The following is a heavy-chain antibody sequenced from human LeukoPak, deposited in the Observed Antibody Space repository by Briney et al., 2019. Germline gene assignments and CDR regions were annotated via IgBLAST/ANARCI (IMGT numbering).Heavy chain of an antibody. CDR2: IYYSGST. J-gene: IGHJ4*02. D-gene: IGHD4-23*01. Sequence: PSETLSLTCTVSGGSISSYYWSWIRQPPGKGLEWIGYIYYSGSTNYNPSLKGRVTISVDTSKNQFSLKLSSVTAADTAVYYCARVRPFYGGNSVLNYFDYWGQGTLVTVSS. CDR3: ARVRPFYGGNSVLNYFDY. V-gene: IGHV4-59*01. CDR1: GGSISSYY.